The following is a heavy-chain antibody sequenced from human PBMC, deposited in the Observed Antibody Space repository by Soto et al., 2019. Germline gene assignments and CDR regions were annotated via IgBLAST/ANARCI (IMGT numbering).Heavy chain of an antibody. J-gene: IGHJ6*02. CDR2: INNDGSST. CDR1: GFTFSSFW. V-gene: IGHV3-74*01. CDR3: ARDPLIGNTDYGLDV. D-gene: IGHD2-21*01. Sequence: GGSLRLSCAASGFTFSSFWMHWVRQSPGKGLVWVSRINNDGSSTAYADSVKGRFTISRDNAKSTLYLQVTSLRAEDTAVYYCARDPLIGNTDYGLDVWGQGTTVTVSS.